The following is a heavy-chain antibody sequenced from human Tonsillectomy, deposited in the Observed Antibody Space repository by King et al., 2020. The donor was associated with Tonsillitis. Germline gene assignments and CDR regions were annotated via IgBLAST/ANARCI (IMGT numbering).Heavy chain of an antibody. D-gene: IGHD6-19*01. CDR1: GFSFSNYG. CDR2: VRYDSSKT. Sequence: VQLVESGGGVVQPGGSLRLSCAASGFSFSNYGMNWVRQAPGKGLEWVAFVRYDSSKTYYADSVKGRFIISRDNSKNTLYVQMNNLRAEDTAIYYCAKWLSSGWYGAVDFWGQGTAVTVSS. J-gene: IGHJ4*02. V-gene: IGHV3-30*02. CDR3: AKWLSSGWYGAVDF.